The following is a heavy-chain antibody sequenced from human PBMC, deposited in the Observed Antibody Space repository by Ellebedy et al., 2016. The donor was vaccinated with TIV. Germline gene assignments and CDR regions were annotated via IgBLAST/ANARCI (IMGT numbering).Heavy chain of an antibody. J-gene: IGHJ5*02. CDR3: ATDGEYSSSWYFRFDP. V-gene: IGHV3-30-3*01. D-gene: IGHD6-13*01. CDR1: GINFSYYA. CDR2: ISYDGSNI. Sequence: GESLKISCAASGINFSYYAMHWVRQAPGKGLEWVALISYDGSNIYYADSVKGRFTISRDNSKDTLYLQMNSLRPEDTAVYYCATDGEYSSSWYFRFDPWGQGTLVTVSS.